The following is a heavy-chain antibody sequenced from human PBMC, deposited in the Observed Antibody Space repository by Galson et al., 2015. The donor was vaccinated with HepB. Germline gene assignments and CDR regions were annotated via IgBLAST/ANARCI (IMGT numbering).Heavy chain of an antibody. D-gene: IGHD3-16*02. CDR3: ARALGGSYFCGMDV. CDR2: VYYSGVT. J-gene: IGHJ6*02. CDR1: GASTSSSSYY. V-gene: IGHV4-39*01. Sequence: TLSLTCSVSGASTSSSSYYWNWVRQSPGKGLEWIGSVYYSGVTYYNPSLKSRVTISVDTSKNQFSLRVSSVTAADTAMYYCARALGGSYFCGMDVWGQGTTVTVSS.